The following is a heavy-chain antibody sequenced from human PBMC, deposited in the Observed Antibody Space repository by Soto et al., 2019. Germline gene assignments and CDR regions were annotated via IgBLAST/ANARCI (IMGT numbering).Heavy chain of an antibody. D-gene: IGHD3-10*01. CDR2: MNPDGTFA. Sequence: EVQLVESGGGLVQPGGSLRLSCAASGFPFGGHWMYWVRQAPGKGLVWVSRMNPDGTFASYADSVKGRFFTSRDNAKNTLYLQMNRLRDEDTAVYYCAKDYSSVSDYWGQGTLVTVSS. CDR1: GFPFGGHW. CDR3: AKDYSSVSDY. J-gene: IGHJ4*02. V-gene: IGHV3-74*01.